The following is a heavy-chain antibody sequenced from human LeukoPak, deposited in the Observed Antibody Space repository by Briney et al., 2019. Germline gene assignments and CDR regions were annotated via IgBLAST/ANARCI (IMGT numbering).Heavy chain of an antibody. D-gene: IGHD3-22*01. V-gene: IGHV3-23*01. CDR1: GFTVSSNY. CDR2: ISGSGGST. CDR3: AKDNPGWLAFDY. J-gene: IGHJ4*02. Sequence: GSLRLSCAASGFTVSSNYMSWVRQAPGKGLEWVSAISGSGGSTYYADSVKGRFTISRDNSKNTLYLQMNSLRAEDTAVYYCAKDNPGWLAFDYWGQGTLVTVSS.